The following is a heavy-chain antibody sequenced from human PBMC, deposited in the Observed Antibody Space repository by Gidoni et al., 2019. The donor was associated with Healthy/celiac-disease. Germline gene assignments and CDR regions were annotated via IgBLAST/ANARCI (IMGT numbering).Heavy chain of an antibody. CDR1: GGSISSGGYS. CDR2: IYHSGST. D-gene: IGHD4-4*01. V-gene: IGHV4-30-2*01. CDR3: ARVFYSNPYYYYMDV. J-gene: IGHJ6*03. Sequence: QLQLQESGSGLVKPSQTLSLTCAVSGGSISSGGYSWSWIRQPPGKGLEWIGYIYHSGSTYYNPSLKSRVTISVDRSKNQFSLKLSSVTAADTAVYYCARVFYSNPYYYYMDVWGKGTTVTVSS.